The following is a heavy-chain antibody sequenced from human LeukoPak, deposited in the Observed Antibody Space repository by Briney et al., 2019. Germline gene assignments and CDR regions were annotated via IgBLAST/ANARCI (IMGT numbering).Heavy chain of an antibody. CDR3: ARDMVELRYFDWLFYY. V-gene: IGHV1-18*01. Sequence: ASVKVSCKASGYTFTSYGISWVRQAPGQGLEWMGWISAYNGNTNYAQKLQGRVTMTTDTSTGTAYMELRSLRSDDTAVYYCARDMVELRYFDWLFYYWGQGTLVTVSS. D-gene: IGHD3-9*01. CDR2: ISAYNGNT. J-gene: IGHJ4*02. CDR1: GYTFTSYG.